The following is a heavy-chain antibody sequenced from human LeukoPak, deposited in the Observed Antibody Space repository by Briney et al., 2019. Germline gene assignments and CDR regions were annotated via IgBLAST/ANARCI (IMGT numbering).Heavy chain of an antibody. D-gene: IGHD5-18*01. CDR3: ARGEYSYGLNWFDP. V-gene: IGHV1-8*01. J-gene: IGHJ5*02. Sequence: ASVKVSCKASGYTFTSYDINWVRQATGQGLEWMGWMNPNSGNTYYAQKFQGRVTMTRDTSIGTAHMELRSLRSEDAAVYYCARGEYSYGLNWFDPWGQGTLVTVSS. CDR1: GYTFTSYD. CDR2: MNPNSGNT.